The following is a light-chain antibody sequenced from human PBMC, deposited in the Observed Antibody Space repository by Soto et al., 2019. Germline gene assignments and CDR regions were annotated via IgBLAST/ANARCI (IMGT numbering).Light chain of an antibody. CDR3: QKYNSAPLT. CDR2: AAS. Sequence: DIQMTQSPSSLSPSVGDRVTITCRASQGIINYLAWYQQKPGKVPRLLIDAASTLQSGVPSRFSGSGSGTDFTLTISTLQPEDVATYYCQKYNSAPLTFGGGTKVEIK. CDR1: QGIINY. V-gene: IGKV1-27*01. J-gene: IGKJ4*01.